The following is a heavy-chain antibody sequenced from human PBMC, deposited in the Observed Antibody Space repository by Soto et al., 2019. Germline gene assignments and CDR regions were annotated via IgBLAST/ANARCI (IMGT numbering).Heavy chain of an antibody. CDR2: IYDNGTT. J-gene: IGHJ6*02. CDR3: VRPLPSGRNYGLDV. D-gene: IGHD3-10*01. V-gene: IGHV3-53*01. CDR1: GLTVSNAY. Sequence: EVQLVESGGGLIQPGGSLRLSCAASGLTVSNAYMAWVRQAPGMGLEWVSVIYDNGTTYYADSVKGRFTISRDTSTNTLSLPMDSLRAEDTAVYYCVRPLPSGRNYGLDVWGQGTTFTVSS.